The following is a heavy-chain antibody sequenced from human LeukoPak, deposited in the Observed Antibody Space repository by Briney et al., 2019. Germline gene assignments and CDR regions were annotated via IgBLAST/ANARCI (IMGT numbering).Heavy chain of an antibody. J-gene: IGHJ6*03. Sequence: GGSLRLSCAASGFTVSSNYMSWVRQAPGKGLEWVSVIYSGGSTYYADSVKGRFTISRDNSKNALYLQMNSLRAEDTAVYYCARDDYGSGLTYYYYMDVWGKGTTVTVSS. CDR1: GFTVSSNY. V-gene: IGHV3-66*02. CDR3: ARDDYGSGLTYYYYMDV. D-gene: IGHD3-10*01. CDR2: IYSGGST.